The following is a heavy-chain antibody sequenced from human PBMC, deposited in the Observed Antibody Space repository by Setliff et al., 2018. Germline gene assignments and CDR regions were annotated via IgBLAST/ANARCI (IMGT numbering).Heavy chain of an antibody. CDR2: TIPMFGTT. D-gene: IGHD3-22*01. J-gene: IGHJ6*03. CDR1: GGTFSSYG. Sequence: ASVQVSCKASGGTFSSYGISWVRQAPGQGLEWMGGTIPMFGTTSYARQFQGRVTIITDESTSTAYMQLSSLGSEDTAVHYCVREGVDSRSSTDYRYYMDVWGKGTTVTVSS. V-gene: IGHV1-69*05. CDR3: VREGVDSRSSTDYRYYMDV.